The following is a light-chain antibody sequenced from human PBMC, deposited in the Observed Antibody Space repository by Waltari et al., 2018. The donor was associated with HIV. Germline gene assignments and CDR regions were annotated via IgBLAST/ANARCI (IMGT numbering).Light chain of an antibody. CDR2: GAS. V-gene: IGKV3-11*01. J-gene: IGKJ5*01. CDR1: QSVRSY. Sequence: EIVLTQSPATLSLSPGERATLSCRASQSVRSYLAWYQQKPCRAPRLLIYGASSRATGIPARFSGSGSVTDFTLTISSLEPGDFAVYYCQHRSNWPITFGQGTRLEIK. CDR3: QHRSNWPIT.